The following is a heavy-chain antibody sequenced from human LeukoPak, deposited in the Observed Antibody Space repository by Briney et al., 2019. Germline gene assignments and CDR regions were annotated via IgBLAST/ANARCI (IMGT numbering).Heavy chain of an antibody. J-gene: IGHJ3*02. D-gene: IGHD1-26*01. CDR3: ARDPSGSYGLFAFDI. CDR2: ISSGGST. V-gene: IGHV3-53*05. CDR1: GFTVSSNY. Sequence: PGGSLRLSCAASGFTVSSNYMSWVRQAPGKGLEWVSVISSGGSTYYADSVKGRFTISRDNSKNTLYLQMNSLRSEDTAVYYCARDPSGSYGLFAFDIWGQGTMVTVSS.